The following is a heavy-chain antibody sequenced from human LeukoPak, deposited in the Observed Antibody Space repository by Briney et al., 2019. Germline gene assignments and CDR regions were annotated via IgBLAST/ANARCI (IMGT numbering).Heavy chain of an antibody. Sequence: PSETLSLTCNVSGGSISSYYWIWIRQPPGKGLEWIGYIHYSGSTNYSPSLKSRVTISVDTSKNQFSLKLSSVTAADTAVYYCARGGYGYSDYWGQGTLVTVSS. CDR1: GGSISSYY. CDR2: IHYSGST. CDR3: ARGGYGYSDY. J-gene: IGHJ4*02. D-gene: IGHD1-1*01. V-gene: IGHV4-59*01.